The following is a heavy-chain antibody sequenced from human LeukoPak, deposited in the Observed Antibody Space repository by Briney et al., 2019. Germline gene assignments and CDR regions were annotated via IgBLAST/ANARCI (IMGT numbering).Heavy chain of an antibody. Sequence: PRGPLRLSCAASGFTFSSYSMNWVLQAPGKELEWVSSIITSNSYIYYADSVKGRFTISRDNAKNSLYLQMNSLRAEDTAVYYCARDPLGYCSGGSCYQPFDYWGQGTLVTVSS. CDR2: IITSNSYI. V-gene: IGHV3-21*01. J-gene: IGHJ4*02. D-gene: IGHD2-15*01. CDR3: ARDPLGYCSGGSCYQPFDY. CDR1: GFTFSSYS.